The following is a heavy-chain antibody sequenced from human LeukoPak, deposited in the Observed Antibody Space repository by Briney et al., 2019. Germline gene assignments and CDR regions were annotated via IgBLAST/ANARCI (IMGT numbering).Heavy chain of an antibody. CDR3: ARESELYYDSSGYYYASPFDY. D-gene: IGHD3-22*01. CDR2: IWYDGSNK. Sequence: GRSLRLSCAASGFTFSSYGMHWVRQAPGKGLEWVAVIWYDGSNKYYADSVKGRFTISRDNSKNTLYLQMNSLRAEDTAVYYCARESELYYDSSGYYYASPFDYWGQGTLVTVSS. V-gene: IGHV3-33*01. CDR1: GFTFSSYG. J-gene: IGHJ4*02.